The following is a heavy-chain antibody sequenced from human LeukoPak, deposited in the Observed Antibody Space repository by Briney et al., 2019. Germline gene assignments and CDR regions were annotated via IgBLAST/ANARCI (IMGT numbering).Heavy chain of an antibody. CDR3: TRETAAGIDY. CDR1: GFTFSTYW. V-gene: IGHV3-7*01. Sequence: QPGGSLRLSCAASGFTFSTYWMSWVRQAPGKGLEWVANIKQDGSEKYYLDSVKGRFTISRDNAKNSLYLQMNGLRAEDTAVYFCTRETAAGIDYWGQGTLVTVSS. D-gene: IGHD6-13*01. J-gene: IGHJ4*02. CDR2: IKQDGSEK.